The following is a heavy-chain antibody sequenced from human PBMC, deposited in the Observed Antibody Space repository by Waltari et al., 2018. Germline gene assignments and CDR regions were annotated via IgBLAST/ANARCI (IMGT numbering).Heavy chain of an antibody. J-gene: IGHJ4*02. CDR1: GGSFSGYY. CDR2: INHSGRT. D-gene: IGHD3-16*02. Sequence: QVQLQQWGAGLLKPSETLSLTCAVYGGSFSGYYWSWIRQPPGKGLEWIGEINHSGRTNYTPSLKSRVTISVDTSKNQFSLKLSSVTAADTAVYYCARGGRGSWGSYRYTAFDYWGQGTLVTVSS. CDR3: ARGGRGSWGSYRYTAFDY. V-gene: IGHV4-34*01.